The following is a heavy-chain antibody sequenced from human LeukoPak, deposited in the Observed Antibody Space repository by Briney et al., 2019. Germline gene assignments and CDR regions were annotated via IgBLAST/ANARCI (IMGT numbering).Heavy chain of an antibody. CDR3: ARARYDSGRWVSGNDY. J-gene: IGHJ4*02. CDR1: GYTFTSYS. CDR2: INPSGGST. V-gene: IGHV1-46*01. D-gene: IGHD1-26*01. Sequence: ASVKVSCKGSGYTFTSYSMRWVRQAPGQGLEWMGIINPSGGSTSYAQKFQGRVTMTRDTSTSTVYMELSSLRSEDTAVYYCARARYDSGRWVSGNDYWGQGTLVTVSS.